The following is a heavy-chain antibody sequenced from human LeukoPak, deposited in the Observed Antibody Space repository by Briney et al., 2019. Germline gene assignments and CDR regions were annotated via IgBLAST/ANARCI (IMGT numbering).Heavy chain of an antibody. V-gene: IGHV3-23*01. CDR3: AKDLTITQDFDI. CDR1: GFTFSSYA. Sequence: GGPLRLSCVASGFTFSSYAMSWVRQAPGKGLEWVSAISGSGGSTYYADSVKGRFTTSRDNSKNTLYRQMNSLRAEDTAVYYWAKDLTITQDFDIWGQGTMVTVSS. CDR2: ISGSGGST. D-gene: IGHD3-10*01. J-gene: IGHJ3*02.